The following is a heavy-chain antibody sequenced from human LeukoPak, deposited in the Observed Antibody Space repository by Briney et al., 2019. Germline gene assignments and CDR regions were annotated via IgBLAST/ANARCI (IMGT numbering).Heavy chain of an antibody. CDR2: ISAYNGNT. V-gene: IGHV1-18*01. CDR1: GYTFTSYG. CDR3: ARTPRRYDSSGYLGNFDH. Sequence: GASVKVSCKASGYTFTSYGISWVRQAPGQGLEWMGWISAYNGNTNYAQKLQGRVTMTTDTSTSTAYMELRSLRSDDTAVYYCARTPRRYDSSGYLGNFDHWGQGTLVTVSS. J-gene: IGHJ4*02. D-gene: IGHD3-22*01.